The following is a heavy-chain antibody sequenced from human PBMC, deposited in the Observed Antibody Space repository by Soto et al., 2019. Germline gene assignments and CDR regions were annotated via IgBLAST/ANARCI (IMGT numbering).Heavy chain of an antibody. CDR2: IIPIFGTA. CDR3: ARHVPAAGYYYGMAV. Sequence: QVQLVQSGAEVKKPGSSVKVSCKASGGTFSSYAISWVRQAPGQGLEWMGGIIPIFGTADYAQKFQGRVTIIAGESTSTPYMERSSLRSEDTAVYYCARHVPAAGYYYGMAVWGQGTTVTVSS. D-gene: IGHD2-2*01. CDR1: GGTFSSYA. J-gene: IGHJ6*02. V-gene: IGHV1-69*12.